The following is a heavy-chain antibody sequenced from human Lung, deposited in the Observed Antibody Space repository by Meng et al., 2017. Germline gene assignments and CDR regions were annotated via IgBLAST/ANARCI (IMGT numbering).Heavy chain of an antibody. V-gene: IGHV4-34*01. CDR2: INHSGST. CDR1: GGSFSDYY. CDR3: ARGPTTMAHDFDY. D-gene: IGHD4-11*01. J-gene: IGHJ4*02. Sequence: QVQLQQWGAGLLKPSEPLSLTCVVSGGSFSDYYWSWIRQPPGKGLEWIGEINHSGSTSYNPSLESRATISVDTSQNNLSLKLSSVTAADSAVYYCARGPTTMAHDFDYWGQGTLVTVSS.